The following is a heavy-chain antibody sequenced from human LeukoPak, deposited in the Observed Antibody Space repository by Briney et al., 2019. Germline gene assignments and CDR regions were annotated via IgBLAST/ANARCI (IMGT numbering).Heavy chain of an antibody. V-gene: IGHV3-48*03. J-gene: IGHJ4*02. Sequence: PGGSLRLSCAASGFTFSSYEMNWVRQAPGKGLEWVSYISSSGSTIYYADSVKGRFTIFRDNAKNSLYLQMNSLRAEDTAVYYCASEITFGGVRGLDYDYWGQGTLVTVSS. D-gene: IGHD3-16*01. CDR1: GFTFSSYE. CDR3: ASEITFGGVRGLDYDY. CDR2: ISSSGSTI.